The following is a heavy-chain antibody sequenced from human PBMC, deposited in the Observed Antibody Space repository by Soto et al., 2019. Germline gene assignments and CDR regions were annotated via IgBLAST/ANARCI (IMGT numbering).Heavy chain of an antibody. CDR2: TSYGVST. Sequence: QVQLLESGPGLVKPSETLSLNCTVSGGSITSYYWSWVRQPPGKGLEWIGYTSYGVSTHHNPSPTSXXTRSLDTSRNRCSLKLSSVTAADTAGYFCAGYSNRWSSFDYWGQGARVPVSS. V-gene: IGHV4-59*13. CDR3: AGYSNRWSSFDY. J-gene: IGHJ4*02. CDR1: GGSITSYY. D-gene: IGHD6-13*01.